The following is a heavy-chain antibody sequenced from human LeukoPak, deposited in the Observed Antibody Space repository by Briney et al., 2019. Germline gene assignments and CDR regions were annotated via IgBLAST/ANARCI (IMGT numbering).Heavy chain of an antibody. Sequence: PGASVKVSCKASGDNFNNYAVNWVRQAPGQGLQWMGRIIPALDRANYAHNFQGRLTITADKSTKTAYMELSSLQSEDTGLYFCARRTDAVDDAFDIWGQGTMLIVSS. J-gene: IGHJ3*02. V-gene: IGHV1-69*04. CDR1: GDNFNNYA. D-gene: IGHD3/OR15-3a*01. CDR3: ARRTDAVDDAFDI. CDR2: IIPALDRA.